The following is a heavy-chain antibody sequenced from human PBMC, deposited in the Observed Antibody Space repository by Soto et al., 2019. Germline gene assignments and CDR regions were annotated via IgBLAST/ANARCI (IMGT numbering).Heavy chain of an antibody. V-gene: IGHV3-30*18. D-gene: IGHD2-8*02. J-gene: IGHJ6*02. Sequence: QVQLVESGGGVVQPGESLRLSCAASEFTFRSYAMHWVRQAPGKGLEWVAVVSNGGSTKYYGDSVKGRFTISRDNAENTVNLQMNSLTAEDTALYYCAKDQSTDSRSYHALDVWGQGITVTVSS. CDR1: EFTFRSYA. CDR2: VSNGGSTK. CDR3: AKDQSTDSRSYHALDV.